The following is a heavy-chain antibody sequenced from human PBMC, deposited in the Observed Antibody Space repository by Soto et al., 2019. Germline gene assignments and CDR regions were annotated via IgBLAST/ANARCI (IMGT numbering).Heavy chain of an antibody. V-gene: IGHV1-69*13. CDR1: GGTFSGYA. CDR2: IIPIFGTA. J-gene: IGHJ2*01. D-gene: IGHD6-19*01. CDR3: ARGYSSGWYFDL. Sequence: SVKVSCKASGGTFSGYAISWVRQAPGQGLEWMGGIIPIFGTANYAQKFQGRVTITADESTSTAYMELSSLRSEDTAVYYCARGYSSGWYFDLWGRGTLVTVSA.